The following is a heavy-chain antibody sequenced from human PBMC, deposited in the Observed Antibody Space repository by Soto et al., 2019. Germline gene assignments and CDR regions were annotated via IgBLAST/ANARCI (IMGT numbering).Heavy chain of an antibody. CDR3: ARGMLTRYCSSTSCYSYYMEV. Sequence: SETLSLTCTVSGGSISSYYWSWIRQPPGKGLEWIGYIYYSGSTNYNPSLKSRVTISVDTSKNQFSLKLSSVTAADTAVYYCARGMLTRYCSSTSCYSYYMEVWGKGTTVTVSS. J-gene: IGHJ6*03. CDR2: IYYSGST. D-gene: IGHD2-2*01. V-gene: IGHV4-59*01. CDR1: GGSISSYY.